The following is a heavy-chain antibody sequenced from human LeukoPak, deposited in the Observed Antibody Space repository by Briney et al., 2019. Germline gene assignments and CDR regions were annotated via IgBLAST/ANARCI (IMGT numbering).Heavy chain of an antibody. J-gene: IGHJ4*02. CDR3: ARLGRAGYCSGARCYN. D-gene: IGHD2-15*01. CDR2: MYHSGTS. Sequence: SETLSLTCTVSGASLSSGSYFCGWIRQPPGKGLEWIGSMYHSGTSYYNPSLRGRVTISKDTSKNQLSLKLTSLTAADTAVYYCARLGRAGYCSGARCYNWGQGTLVTVSS. CDR1: GASLSSGSYF. V-gene: IGHV4-39*01.